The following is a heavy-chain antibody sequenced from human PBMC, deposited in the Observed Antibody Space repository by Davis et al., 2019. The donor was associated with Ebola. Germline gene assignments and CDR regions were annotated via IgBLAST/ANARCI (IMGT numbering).Heavy chain of an antibody. J-gene: IGHJ4*02. CDR3: AREGSSGWYSYFVY. CDR2: INTNTGNP. D-gene: IGHD6-19*01. V-gene: IGHV7-4-1*02. CDR1: GYTFTSYA. Sequence: AASVKVSCKASGYTFTSYAMHWVRQAPGQRLEWMGWINTNTGNPTYAQGFTGRFVFSLDTSVSTAYLQISSLKAEDTAVYYCAREGSSGWYSYFVYWGQGTLVTVSS.